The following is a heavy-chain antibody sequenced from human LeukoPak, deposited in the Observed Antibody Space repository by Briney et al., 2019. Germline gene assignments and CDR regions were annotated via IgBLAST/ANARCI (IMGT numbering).Heavy chain of an antibody. CDR1: GYTFTSYA. CDR2: INTNTGNP. V-gene: IGHV7-4-1*02. J-gene: IGHJ6*02. CDR3: ARYDSSGYYYALAPNYYYYGMDV. Sequence: ASVKVSCTASGYTFTSYAMNWARQAPGQGLEWMGWINTNTGNPTYAQGFTGRFVFSLDTSVSTAYLQISSLKAEDTAVYYCARYDSSGYYYALAPNYYYYGMDVWGQGTTVTVSS. D-gene: IGHD3-22*01.